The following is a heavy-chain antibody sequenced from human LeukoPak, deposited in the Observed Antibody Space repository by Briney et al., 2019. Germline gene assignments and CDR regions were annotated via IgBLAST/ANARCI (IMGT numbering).Heavy chain of an antibody. CDR2: IYHSGST. CDR1: GYSISSGYY. J-gene: IGHJ4*02. Sequence: SEALSLTCTVSGYSISSGYYWGWIRQPPGKGLEWIGSIYHSGSTYYNPSLKSRVTISVDTSKNQFSLKLSSVTAADTAVYYCARGEAYYGSGSYLYWGQGTLVTVSS. D-gene: IGHD3-10*01. CDR3: ARGEAYYGSGSYLY. V-gene: IGHV4-38-2*02.